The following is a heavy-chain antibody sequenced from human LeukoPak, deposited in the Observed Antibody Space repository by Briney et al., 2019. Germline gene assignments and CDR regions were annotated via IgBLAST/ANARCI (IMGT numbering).Heavy chain of an antibody. CDR2: IYYSGST. Sequence: SETLSLTCTVSGGSISSSSYYWGWIRQPPGKGLEWIGSIYYSGSTYYNPSLKSRVTISVDTSKNQFSLKLSSVTAADTAVYYCARHPNSVLRFLEWSDAHFDYWGQGTLATVSS. V-gene: IGHV4-39*01. J-gene: IGHJ4*02. D-gene: IGHD3-3*01. CDR1: GGSISSSSYY. CDR3: ARHPNSVLRFLEWSDAHFDY.